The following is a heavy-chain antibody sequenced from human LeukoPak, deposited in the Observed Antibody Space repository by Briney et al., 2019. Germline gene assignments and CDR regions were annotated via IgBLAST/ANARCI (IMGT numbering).Heavy chain of an antibody. D-gene: IGHD6-13*01. CDR3: ARDPLETGIAAAGTSFFDY. CDR1: GYTFTGYY. Sequence: ASVKVSCKASGYTFTGYYMHWVRQAPGQGLEWMGWINPNSGGTNYAQKFQGRATMTRDTSISTAYMELSRLRSDDTAVYYCARDPLETGIAAAGTSFFDYWGQGTLVTVSS. CDR2: INPNSGGT. J-gene: IGHJ4*02. V-gene: IGHV1-2*02.